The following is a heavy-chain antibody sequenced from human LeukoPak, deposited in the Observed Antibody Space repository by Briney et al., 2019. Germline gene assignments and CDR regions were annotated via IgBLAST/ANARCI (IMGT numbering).Heavy chain of an antibody. CDR3: ARARSSGYYYGS. Sequence: PSETLSLTCTVSGRSISSYYWSWIRQPPGKGLEWIGYIYYSGSTNYNPSLKSRVTISVDTSKNQFSLKLSSVTAADTAVYYCARARSSGYYYGSWGQGTLVTVSS. V-gene: IGHV4-59*01. D-gene: IGHD3-22*01. J-gene: IGHJ5*02. CDR1: GRSISSYY. CDR2: IYYSGST.